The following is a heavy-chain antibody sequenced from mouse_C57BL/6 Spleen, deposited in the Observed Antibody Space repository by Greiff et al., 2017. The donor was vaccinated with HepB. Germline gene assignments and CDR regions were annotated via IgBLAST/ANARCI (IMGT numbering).Heavy chain of an antibody. CDR1: GYTFTSYW. CDR2: IDPSDSYT. Sequence: VQLQQPGAELVMPGASVKLSCKASGYTFTSYWMHWVKQRPGQGLEWIGEIDPSDSYTNYKQKFKGKSTLTVDKSSSTAYMQLSILTSEDSAVYYCARPPLYYYGSSYWYFDVWGTGTTVTVSS. V-gene: IGHV1-69*01. D-gene: IGHD1-1*01. J-gene: IGHJ1*03. CDR3: ARPPLYYYGSSYWYFDV.